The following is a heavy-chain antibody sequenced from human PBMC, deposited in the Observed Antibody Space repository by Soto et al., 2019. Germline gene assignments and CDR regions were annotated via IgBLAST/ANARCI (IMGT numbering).Heavy chain of an antibody. CDR3: ARERIAAAGTQYYYYGMDV. V-gene: IGHV4-30-2*01. CDR2: IYHSGST. J-gene: IGHJ6*02. D-gene: IGHD6-13*01. CDR1: GGSISSGGYS. Sequence: QLQLQESGSGLVKPSQTLSLTCAVSGGSISSGGYSWSWIRQPPGKGLEWIGYIYHSGSTYYNPSLKSRVTISVDRSKNQFSLKLSSVTAADTAVYYCARERIAAAGTQYYYYGMDVWGQGTTVTVSS.